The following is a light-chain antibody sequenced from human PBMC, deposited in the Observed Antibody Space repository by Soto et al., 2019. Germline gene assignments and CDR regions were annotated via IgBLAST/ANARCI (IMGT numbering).Light chain of an antibody. Sequence: QSGLTQSPSASGSPGQSVTISCTGTSSDIGGYNSVSWYQQHPGKAPKVMIYDVTKRPSGVPDRFSGSKSGNTASLTVSALQAEDEADYYCSSYTDTKSLVFGTGTQLTVL. CDR3: SSYTDTKSLV. CDR2: DVT. CDR1: SSDIGGYNS. V-gene: IGLV2-8*01. J-gene: IGLJ1*01.